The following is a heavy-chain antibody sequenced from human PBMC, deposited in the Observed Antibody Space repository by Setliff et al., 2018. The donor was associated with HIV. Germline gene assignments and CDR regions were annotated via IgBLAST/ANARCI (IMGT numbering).Heavy chain of an antibody. CDR2: ISGYNGQT. CDR1: GYNFDSFA. D-gene: IGHD6-13*01. V-gene: IGHV1-18*01. Sequence: ASVKVSCKASGYNFDSFAVIWVRQAPGQGLEWMGWISGYNGQTKDAQKFQGRLIMTTDTATSTAYMELRSLRSDDTAVYYCARGAYSSIWFSQGLNAFDIWGQGTMVTVSS. J-gene: IGHJ3*02. CDR3: ARGAYSSIWFSQGLNAFDI.